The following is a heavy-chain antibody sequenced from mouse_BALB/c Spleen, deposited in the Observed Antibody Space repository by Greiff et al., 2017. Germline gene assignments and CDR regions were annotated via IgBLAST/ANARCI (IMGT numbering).Heavy chain of an antibody. Sequence: QVQLQQPGAELVRPGASVKLSCKASGYTFTSYWINWVKQRPGQGPEWIGNIYPSDSYTNYNQKFTDQATLTVDKSSSTAYMQLSSPTSEDSAVYYFTRNYGSISMDYWGQGTSVTVSA. CDR2: IYPSDSYT. CDR3: TRNYGSISMDY. V-gene: IGHV1-69*02. CDR1: GYTFTSYW. D-gene: IGHD1-1*01. J-gene: IGHJ4*01.